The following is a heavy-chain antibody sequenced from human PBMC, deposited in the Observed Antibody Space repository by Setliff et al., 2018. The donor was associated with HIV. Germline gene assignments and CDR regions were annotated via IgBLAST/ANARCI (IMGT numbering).Heavy chain of an antibody. V-gene: IGHV4-38-2*02. Sequence: SETLSLTCAASGYSINSGFSRAWIRQPPGQGPQWIGSIYQSGSIYYNPSLQSRVTISVDTSKNQFSLKLSSVTAADTAVYYCARDGPLEGSYRYYYYYMDVWGKGTTVTVSS. D-gene: IGHD3-10*01. CDR2: IYQSGSI. CDR1: GYSINSGFS. J-gene: IGHJ6*03. CDR3: ARDGPLEGSYRYYYYYMDV.